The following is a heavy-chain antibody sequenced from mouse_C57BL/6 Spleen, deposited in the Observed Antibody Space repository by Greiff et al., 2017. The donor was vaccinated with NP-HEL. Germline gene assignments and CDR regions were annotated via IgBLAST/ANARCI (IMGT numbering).Heavy chain of an antibody. CDR3: ARQSSYYYGSDYAMDY. CDR1: GFTFSDYG. J-gene: IGHJ4*01. CDR2: ISSGSSTI. V-gene: IGHV5-17*01. Sequence: EVKVVESGGGLVKPGGSLKLSCAASGFTFSDYGMHWVRQAPEKGLEWVAYISSGSSTIYYADTVKGRFTISRDNAKNTLFLQMTSLRSEDTAMYYCARQSSYYYGSDYAMDYWGQGTSVTVSS. D-gene: IGHD1-1*01.